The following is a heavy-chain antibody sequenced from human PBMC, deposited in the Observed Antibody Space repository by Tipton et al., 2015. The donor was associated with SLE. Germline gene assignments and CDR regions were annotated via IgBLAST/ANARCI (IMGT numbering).Heavy chain of an antibody. Sequence: QSGAEVKKPGASVKVSCKASGYTFTSSDINWVRQAPGQGLEWMGWINAYNGNTKYAQKLQGRVTMTTDTSTSTAYMELRSLRSDDTAVYYCAIAVAGTLFFDYWGQGTLVTVSP. CDR2: INAYNGNT. J-gene: IGHJ4*02. CDR1: GYTFTSSD. V-gene: IGHV1-18*01. D-gene: IGHD6-19*01. CDR3: AIAVAGTLFFDY.